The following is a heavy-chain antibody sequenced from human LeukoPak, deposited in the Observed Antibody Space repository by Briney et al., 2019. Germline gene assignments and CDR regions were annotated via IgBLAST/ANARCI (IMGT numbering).Heavy chain of an antibody. Sequence: PGGSLRLFCAASGFTFSSYSMIWVPQAPGKALEWVSSISSSSSYIYYADSVKGRFTISRDNAKNSLYLQMNSLRAEDTAVYYCARDLTTVTTPQETTGYYYMDVWGKGTTVTVSS. CDR2: ISSSSSYI. D-gene: IGHD4-17*01. J-gene: IGHJ6*03. CDR3: ARDLTTVTTPQETTGYYYMDV. CDR1: GFTFSSYS. V-gene: IGHV3-21*01.